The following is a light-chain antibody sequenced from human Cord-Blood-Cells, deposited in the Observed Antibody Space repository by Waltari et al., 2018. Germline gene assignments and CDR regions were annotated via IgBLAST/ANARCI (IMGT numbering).Light chain of an antibody. Sequence: DIVMTQSPDSLAVSLGERATINCKSSQSVLYSSNNKNYLAWYQQKPGQPPKLLRYWASTRESGVPDRCSGSGSGTDFTLTISSLQAEDVAVYYCQQYYSTPTFGGGTKVEIK. V-gene: IGKV4-1*01. J-gene: IGKJ4*01. CDR1: QSVLYSSNNKNY. CDR3: QQYYSTPT. CDR2: WAS.